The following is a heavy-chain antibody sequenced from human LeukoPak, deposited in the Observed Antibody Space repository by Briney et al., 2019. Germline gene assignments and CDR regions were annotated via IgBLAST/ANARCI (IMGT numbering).Heavy chain of an antibody. J-gene: IGHJ4*02. V-gene: IGHV3-30*04. CDR2: VADDEKTI. D-gene: IGHD1-26*01. CDR1: GFTFTGHS. Sequence: GRSLRLSCVASGFTFTGHSMHWVRQAPGKGLEWVAVVADDEKTIFYADSLKGRFTVSRDNSKNTVYLQMNSLRDEDTAVYYCAREKQPGGTPFDYWGQGSLVTVSS. CDR3: AREKQPGGTPFDY.